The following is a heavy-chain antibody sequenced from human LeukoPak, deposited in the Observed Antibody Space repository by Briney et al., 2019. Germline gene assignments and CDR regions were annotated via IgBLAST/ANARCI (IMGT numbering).Heavy chain of an antibody. CDR2: VNDRGSA. CDR3: ARGVVSGRFGDYYYYMDV. D-gene: IGHD3-16*01. Sequence: SETLSLTCAVYGGSFSGHYWTWIRQPPGKGLQWIGEVNDRGSANYNPSLKSRLTISEDKSKYQFSLRLPSVTAADTAVYYCARGVVSGRFGDYYYYMDVWGIGTTVTVSS. V-gene: IGHV4-34*01. CDR1: GGSFSGHY. J-gene: IGHJ6*03.